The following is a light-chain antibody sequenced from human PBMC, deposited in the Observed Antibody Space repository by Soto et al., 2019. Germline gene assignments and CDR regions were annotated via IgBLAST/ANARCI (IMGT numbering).Light chain of an antibody. Sequence: QSVLTQPPSVSGAPGQRVTISCTGSSSNIGAGYDVHWYQQLPGTAPKLLIYGNSNRPSGVPDRFSGSKSGTSASLAITGLQAEDEDDDYCQSYDSSLSGVVFGGGTKVTVL. V-gene: IGLV1-40*01. CDR1: SSNIGAGYD. J-gene: IGLJ2*01. CDR3: QSYDSSLSGVV. CDR2: GNS.